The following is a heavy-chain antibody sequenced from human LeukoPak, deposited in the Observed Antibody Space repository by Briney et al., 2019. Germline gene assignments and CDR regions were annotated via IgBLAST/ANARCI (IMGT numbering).Heavy chain of an antibody. CDR2: IYPGDNPGGSGI. Sequence: PGESLKISCQGSGYRFSDYYVAWVRQMPGKGLEWMGIIYPGDNPGGSGIRYNPAFQGQVTVSADKSNNTAYLQWSSLKASDSAMYYCARWLVVGDPGGFDPWGQGTLVTVSS. CDR3: ARWLVVGDPGGFDP. CDR1: GYRFSDYY. J-gene: IGHJ5*02. D-gene: IGHD2-21*01. V-gene: IGHV5-51*01.